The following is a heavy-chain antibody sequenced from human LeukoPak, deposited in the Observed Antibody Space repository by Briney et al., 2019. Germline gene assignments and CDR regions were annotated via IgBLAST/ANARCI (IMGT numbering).Heavy chain of an antibody. Sequence: SEALSLTCTVSGGSISSYYWSWIRQPPGKGLEWIGYIYYSGSTNYNPSLKSRVTISVDTSKNQFSLKLSSVTAADTAVYYCARGHVLRYFDWLLYDPYYYYYMDVWGKGTTVTVSS. D-gene: IGHD3-9*01. CDR2: IYYSGST. J-gene: IGHJ6*03. CDR1: GGSISSYY. CDR3: ARGHVLRYFDWLLYDPYYYYYMDV. V-gene: IGHV4-59*12.